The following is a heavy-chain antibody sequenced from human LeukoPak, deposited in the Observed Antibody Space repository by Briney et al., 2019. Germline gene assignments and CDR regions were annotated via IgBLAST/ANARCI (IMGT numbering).Heavy chain of an antibody. Sequence: SETLSLTCTVSGGSISSYYWSWIRQPPGKGLEWIGYISYSGSTYYNPSLKGRVTISVDTSKSHFSVKLSSVTAADTAVYYCARLGDSTSRLYYFDYWGQGTLVTVSS. CDR1: GGSISSYY. D-gene: IGHD6-6*01. CDR3: ARLGDSTSRLYYFDY. V-gene: IGHV4-59*08. J-gene: IGHJ4*02. CDR2: ISYSGST.